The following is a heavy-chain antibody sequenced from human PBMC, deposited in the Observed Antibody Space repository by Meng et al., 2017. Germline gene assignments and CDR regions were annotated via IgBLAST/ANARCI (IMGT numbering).Heavy chain of an antibody. CDR3: AREGYYYDSSGYYAPSDY. Sequence: GESPMISCAASGSTVSSNYMSWVRQAPGKGLEWVSVIYSGGSTYYADSVKGRFTISRDNSKNTLYLQMNSLRAEDTAVYYCAREGYYYDSSGYYAPSDYWGQGTRVTGAS. D-gene: IGHD3-22*01. CDR2: IYSGGST. CDR1: GSTVSSNY. J-gene: IGHJ4*02. V-gene: IGHV3-66*02.